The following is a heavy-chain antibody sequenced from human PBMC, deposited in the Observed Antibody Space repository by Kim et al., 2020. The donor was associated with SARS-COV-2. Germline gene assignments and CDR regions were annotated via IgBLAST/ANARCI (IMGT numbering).Heavy chain of an antibody. Sequence: SVKVSCKASGNTFTAYYIYWVRQAPGQGLEWMGWISPSSGGTNYAQKFQGRVTMTRDTSISTAYMELSRLTSEDTAVYYCARGPIIGFDKWGQGTLVTVSS. CDR2: ISPSSGGT. J-gene: IGHJ4*02. CDR3: ARGPIIGFDK. CDR1: GNTFTAYY. V-gene: IGHV1-2*02.